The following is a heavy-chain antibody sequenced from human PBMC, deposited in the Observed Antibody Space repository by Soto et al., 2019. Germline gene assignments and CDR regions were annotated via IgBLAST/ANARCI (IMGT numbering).Heavy chain of an antibody. CDR1: CGSFSGYY. D-gene: IGHD2-8*01. V-gene: IGHV4-34*01. CDR3: ARALVYAILFWFDP. J-gene: IGHJ5*02. CDR2: INHSGST. Sequence: SETLSLTCAVYCGSFSGYYWSWIRQPPGKGLEWIGEINHSGSTNYNPSLKSRVTISVDTSKNQFSLKLSSVTAADTAVYYCARALVYAILFWFDPWGQGTLVTVSS.